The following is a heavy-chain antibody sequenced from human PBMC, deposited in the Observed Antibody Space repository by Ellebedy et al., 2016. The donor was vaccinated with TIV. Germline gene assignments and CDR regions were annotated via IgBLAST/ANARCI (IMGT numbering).Heavy chain of an antibody. J-gene: IGHJ6*02. V-gene: IGHV3-74*01. Sequence: GGSLRLSCAASGFTFSSYWMHWVRQAPGKGLVWVSRINSDGSSTSYADSVKGRFTISRDNAKNTLYLQMNSLRAEDTAVYYCARGWFGSGMGVWGQGTTVTVSS. D-gene: IGHD3-16*01. CDR2: INSDGSST. CDR3: ARGWFGSGMGV. CDR1: GFTFSSYW.